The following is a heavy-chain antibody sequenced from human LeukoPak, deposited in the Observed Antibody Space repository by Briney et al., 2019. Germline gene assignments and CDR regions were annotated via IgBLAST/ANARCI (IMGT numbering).Heavy chain of an antibody. CDR1: GGSISSGGYY. J-gene: IGHJ6*03. CDR3: AREDGGRIRASFYSNYDSPTYYYYYMDV. Sequence: SETLSLTCTVSGGSISSGGYYWSWIRQPPGKGLEWIGYMCQSGSFDCNPSLRGRVTISGDKSNNQFSLKLSSVTAADPAVYCCAREDGGRIRASFYSNYDSPTYYYYYMDVWGKGTTVTVSS. CDR2: MCQSGSF. V-gene: IGHV4-30-2*01. D-gene: IGHD4-11*01.